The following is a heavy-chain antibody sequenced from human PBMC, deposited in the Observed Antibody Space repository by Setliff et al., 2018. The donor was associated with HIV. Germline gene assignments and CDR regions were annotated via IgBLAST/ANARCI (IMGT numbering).Heavy chain of an antibody. CDR3: ARDWPGYGFDI. CDR2: IRSGSGTV. V-gene: IGHV3-48*01. Sequence: GESLTISCAASGFTFSSYSMNWVRQSPGKGLEWVSYIRSGSGTVYYADSVRGRFTMSRDNAKNSLYLQMNSLRAEDTAVYYCARDWPGYGFDIWGQGTMVTVS. CDR1: GFTFSSYS. D-gene: IGHD7-27*01. J-gene: IGHJ3*02.